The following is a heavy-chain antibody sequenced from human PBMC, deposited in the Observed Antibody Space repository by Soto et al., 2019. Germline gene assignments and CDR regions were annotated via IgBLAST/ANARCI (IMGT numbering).Heavy chain of an antibody. CDR2: IYYSGST. J-gene: IGHJ6*03. CDR3: ARGSSLYYYYYMDV. V-gene: IGHV4-59*01. CDR1: GGSISSYY. D-gene: IGHD3-10*01. Sequence: SETLSLTCTVSGGSISSYYWSWIRQPPGKGLEWIGYIYYSGSTNYNPSLKSRVTISVDTSKNQFSLKLSSVTAADTAVYYCARGSSLYYYYYMDVWGKGTTVTVSS.